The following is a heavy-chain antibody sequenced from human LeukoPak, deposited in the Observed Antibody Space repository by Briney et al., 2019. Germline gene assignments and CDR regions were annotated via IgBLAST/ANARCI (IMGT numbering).Heavy chain of an antibody. V-gene: IGHV4-39*01. D-gene: IGHD6-19*01. CDR3: ARLGIAVAGFDS. CDR2: IFYTGST. CDR1: GGSISSSSYY. Sequence: PSETLSLTCIVSGGSISSSSYYWGWTRQPPGKGLEWIATIFYTGSTYYNPSLKSRVTISVDTSKNQFFLRLSSVIAADTAVYYCARLGIAVAGFDSWGQGSLVTVSS. J-gene: IGHJ4*02.